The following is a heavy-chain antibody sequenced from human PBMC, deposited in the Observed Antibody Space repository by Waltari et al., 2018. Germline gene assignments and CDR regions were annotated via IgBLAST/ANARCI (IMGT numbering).Heavy chain of an antibody. Sequence: EVQLVESGGGLVQPGGSLRLSCAASGFTFSSYEMNWVRQAPGKGLEGVSYISSSGSTISYADSVKGRFTISRDNAKHSLYLQMNRLRAEDTAVYYCARESRLWFGELLDYYYGMDVWGQGTTVTVSS. V-gene: IGHV3-48*03. CDR3: ARESRLWFGELLDYYYGMDV. D-gene: IGHD3-10*01. J-gene: IGHJ6*02. CDR1: GFTFSSYE. CDR2: ISSSGSTI.